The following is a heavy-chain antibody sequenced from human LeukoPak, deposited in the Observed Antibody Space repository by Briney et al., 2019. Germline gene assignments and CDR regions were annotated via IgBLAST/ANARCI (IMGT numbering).Heavy chain of an antibody. D-gene: IGHD2-15*01. J-gene: IGHJ5*02. Sequence: SVKVSCKASGGTFSSYAISWVRQAPGQGLEWMGRIIPILGIANYAQKFQGRVTITAEKSTSTAYMELRSLRSDDTAVYYCARDRTPNIVVVVAARNWFDPWGQGTLVTVSS. CDR2: IIPILGIA. CDR3: ARDRTPNIVVVVAARNWFDP. V-gene: IGHV1-69*04. CDR1: GGTFSSYA.